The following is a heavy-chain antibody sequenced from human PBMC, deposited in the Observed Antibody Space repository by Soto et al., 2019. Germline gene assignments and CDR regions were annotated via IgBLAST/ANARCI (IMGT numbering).Heavy chain of an antibody. CDR3: VKDSLGGMTPVFMPGPD. J-gene: IGHJ4*02. D-gene: IGHD2-2*01. CDR1: GLTFSTYG. CDR2: ISNDVRNI. V-gene: IGHV3-30*18. Sequence: VQLVESGGGVVQPGRSLRLSCAASGLTFSTYGFHWVRQAPGKGLEWVAVISNDVRNIHYAESVKGRFTISRDNSKKTLYLQMNSLRPNDTAVYYCVKDSLGGMTPVFMPGPDWGQGTLVTVSS.